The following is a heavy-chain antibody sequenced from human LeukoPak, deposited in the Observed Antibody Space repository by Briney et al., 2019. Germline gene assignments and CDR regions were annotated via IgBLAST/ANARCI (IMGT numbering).Heavy chain of an antibody. CDR1: GGSISSGGYY. Sequence: SETLSLTCTVSGGSISSGGYYWSWIRQPAGKGLEWIGRIYTSGNTNYNPSLKSRATISVDTSKNQFSLKLSSVTAADTAVYYCARDCYSSGWYGDWFDPWGQGTLVTVSS. J-gene: IGHJ5*02. CDR3: ARDCYSSGWYGDWFDP. V-gene: IGHV4-61*02. D-gene: IGHD6-19*01. CDR2: IYTSGNT.